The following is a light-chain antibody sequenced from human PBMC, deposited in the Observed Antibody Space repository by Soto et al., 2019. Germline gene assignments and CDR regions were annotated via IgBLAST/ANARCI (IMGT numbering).Light chain of an antibody. CDR3: ISYTSSSRV. V-gene: IGLV2-18*02. CDR1: SSDVGSYNR. J-gene: IGLJ2*01. CDR2: EVS. Sequence: QSALTQPPSVSGSPGQSVTISCTGTSSDVGSYNRVSWYQQPPGTAPKLMIYEVSNRPSGVPDRFSGSKSGNTASLTISGLQAEDEADYYCISYTSSSRVFGGGTKLTVL.